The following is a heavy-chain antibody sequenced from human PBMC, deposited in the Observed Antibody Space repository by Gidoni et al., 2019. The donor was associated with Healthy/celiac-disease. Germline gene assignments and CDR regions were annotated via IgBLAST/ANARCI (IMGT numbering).Heavy chain of an antibody. Sequence: GGSLRLSCAASGFTFDDYAMHWVRQAPGKGLEWVSLISGDGGSTYYADSVKGRFTISRDNSKNSLYLQMNSLRTEDTDLYYCARDVVGYLYYYGMDVWGQGTTVTVSS. CDR1: GFTFDDYA. CDR3: ARDVVGYLYYYGMDV. CDR2: ISGDGGST. J-gene: IGHJ6*02. D-gene: IGHD3-22*01. V-gene: IGHV3-43*02.